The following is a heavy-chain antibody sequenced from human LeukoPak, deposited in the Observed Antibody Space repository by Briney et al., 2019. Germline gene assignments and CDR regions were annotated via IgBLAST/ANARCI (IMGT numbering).Heavy chain of an antibody. V-gene: IGHV1-46*01. CDR2: INPSGGST. J-gene: IGHJ6*03. CDR3: ARAYYDFWSGPPHMDV. CDR1: GYTFTSYY. Sequence: ASVKVSCKASGYTFTSYYMHWVRQAPGQGLEWMGIINPSGGSTSYAQKFQGRVTMTRDTSISTAYMELSRLRSDDTAVYYCARAYYDFWSGPPHMDVWGKGTTVTVSS. D-gene: IGHD3-3*01.